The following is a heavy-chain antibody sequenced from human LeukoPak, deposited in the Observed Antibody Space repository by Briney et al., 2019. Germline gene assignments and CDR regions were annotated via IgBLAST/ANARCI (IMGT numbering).Heavy chain of an antibody. V-gene: IGHV3-23*01. CDR2: ISHSGGST. CDR3: AKQASSHLEAYFDY. CDR1: GFTFSSYA. Sequence: GGSLRLSCAASGFTFSSYAMSWVRQAPGKGLEWVSAISHSGGSTYYADSVKGRFTVSRDNSKSTLYLQMNSLRAEDTAVYYCAKQASSHLEAYFDYWGQGTLVTVSS. D-gene: IGHD6-13*01. J-gene: IGHJ4*02.